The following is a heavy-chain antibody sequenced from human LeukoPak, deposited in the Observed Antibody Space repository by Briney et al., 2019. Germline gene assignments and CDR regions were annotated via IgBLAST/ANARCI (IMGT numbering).Heavy chain of an antibody. J-gene: IGHJ5*02. CDR3: ARGPYSGSYYYWFDP. Sequence: PSETLSLTCAVYGGSFSGYYWSWIRQPPGKGLEWIGEINHSGSTNYDPSLKSRVTISVDTSKNQFSLKLSSVTAADTAVYYCARGPYSGSYYYWFDPWGQGTLVTVSS. CDR2: INHSGST. V-gene: IGHV4-34*01. CDR1: GGSFSGYY. D-gene: IGHD1-26*01.